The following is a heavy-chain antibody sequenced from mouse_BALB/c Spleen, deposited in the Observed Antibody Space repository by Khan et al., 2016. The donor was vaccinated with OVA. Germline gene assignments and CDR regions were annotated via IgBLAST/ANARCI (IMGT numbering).Heavy chain of an antibody. V-gene: IGHV1-7*01. D-gene: IGHD1-1*01. CDR2: INPSTGYT. J-gene: IGHJ2*01. CDR1: GYTFINYW. Sequence: QVQLKVSGAELAKPGASVKMSCKASGYTFINYWILWVKQRPGQGLECIGYINPSTGYTEYNQNFKDKATLTADKSSSTAYMQLSSLTSEDSAVYYCARRGLRWDFDYWGQGTTLTVSS. CDR3: ARRGLRWDFDY.